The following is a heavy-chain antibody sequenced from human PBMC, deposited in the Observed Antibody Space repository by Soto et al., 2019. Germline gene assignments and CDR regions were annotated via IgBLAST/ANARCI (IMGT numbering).Heavy chain of an antibody. J-gene: IGHJ4*02. CDR2: MNPNSGDT. CDR3: ARGELLWFGELRR. D-gene: IGHD3-10*01. Sequence: QVQLVQSGAEVKKPGASVKVSCKASGYTFTSYESNWVRQATGQGLEWMGWMNPNSGDTGYAQKSPGRGTMTRNTSISTAYTELSSLRSEDTAVYYCARGELLWFGELRRRGQGTMVTVSS. V-gene: IGHV1-8*01. CDR1: GYTFTSYE.